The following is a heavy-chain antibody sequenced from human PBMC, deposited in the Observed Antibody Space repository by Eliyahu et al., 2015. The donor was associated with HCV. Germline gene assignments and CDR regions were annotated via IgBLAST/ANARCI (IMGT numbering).Heavy chain of an antibody. CDR2: ISSXNSYI. D-gene: IGHD6-13*01. V-gene: IGHV3-21*01. J-gene: IGHJ3*01. CDR3: ARIRYTGSWYDNSYAFDL. CDR1: GFTFXSYX. Sequence: EVQLVESGGGLVKPGGSLRLSCAASGFTFXSYXINWVRQAXGKGXEWVSSISSXNSYIXYADSVKGRXTXXRDNAKNSLYLQMNSLRVEDTAVYYCARIRYTGSWYDNSYAFDLWGQGTVVTVSS.